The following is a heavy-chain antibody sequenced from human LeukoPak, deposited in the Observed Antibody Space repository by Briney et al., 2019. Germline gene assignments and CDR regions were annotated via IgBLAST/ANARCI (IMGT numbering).Heavy chain of an antibody. V-gene: IGHV4-59*01. CDR3: ARETTMVPGDY. J-gene: IGHJ4*02. D-gene: IGHD3-10*01. CDR1: GGSIGSYY. Sequence: PSETLSLTCTVSGGSIGSYYWSWIRQPPGKGLEWIGYIYYSGSTNYNPSLKSRVTISVDTSKNQFSLKLSSVTAADTAVYYCARETTMVPGDYWGQGTLVTVSS. CDR2: IYYSGST.